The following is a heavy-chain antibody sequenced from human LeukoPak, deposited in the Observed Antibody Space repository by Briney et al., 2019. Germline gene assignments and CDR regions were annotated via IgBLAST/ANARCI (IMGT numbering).Heavy chain of an antibody. CDR3: ARGRRPIVVVPAAKSPNWFDP. CDR2: INHSGST. V-gene: IGHV4-34*01. CDR1: GGSFSGYH. D-gene: IGHD2-2*01. J-gene: IGHJ5*02. Sequence: SETLSLTCAVYGGSFSGYHWSWIRQPPGKGLEWIGEINHSGSTNYNPSLKSRVTISVDTSKNQFSLKLSSVTAADTAVYYCARGRRPIVVVPAAKSPNWFDPWGQGTLVTVSS.